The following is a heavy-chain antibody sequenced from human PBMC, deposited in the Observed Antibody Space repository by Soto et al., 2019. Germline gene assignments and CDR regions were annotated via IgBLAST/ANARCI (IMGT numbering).Heavy chain of an antibody. CDR1: GESFSGFY. V-gene: IGHV4-34*01. CDR3: ARGGYCSAGSCYPGDP. D-gene: IGHD2-15*01. CDR2: INHSGIT. J-gene: IGHJ5*02. Sequence: PSETLSLTCAVYGESFSGFYWSWIRQPPGKGLEWIGEINHSGITNYNPSLKSRVTISVDSSKNQFSLKLSSVTAADTAVYYCARGGYCSAGSCYPGDPWGQGTLVTVSS.